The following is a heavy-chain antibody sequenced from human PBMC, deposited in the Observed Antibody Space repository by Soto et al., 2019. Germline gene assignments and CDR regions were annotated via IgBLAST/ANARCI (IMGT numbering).Heavy chain of an antibody. D-gene: IGHD2-15*01. Sequence: QVQLQESGPGLVKPSETLSLTCTVSGGSISSYYWSWIRQPPGKGLEWIGYIYYSGSTNYHPSLMIRVTDTVDTSKNQYPLKLSSAADADTAVYYCARDMGRDGYIGYWGQGTLVTVSS. CDR3: ARDMGRDGYIGY. CDR2: IYYSGST. CDR1: GGSISSYY. J-gene: IGHJ4*02. V-gene: IGHV4-59*12.